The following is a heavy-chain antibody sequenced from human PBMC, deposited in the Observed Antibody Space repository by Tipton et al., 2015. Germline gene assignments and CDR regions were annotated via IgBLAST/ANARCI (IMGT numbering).Heavy chain of an antibody. Sequence: QLVQSGAEVKKPGESLKISCKGSGYIFTSFWIGWVRQMPGKGLEWMGTIYPGDSEPRYTPSFQGQVTISADKSITTAYLQWRSLKASDPAMYYCVRRARRVGSHSYPYYFDYWGQGTLVPVSS. CDR2: IYPGDSEP. V-gene: IGHV5-51*01. D-gene: IGHD1-26*01. J-gene: IGHJ4*02. CDR1: GYIFTSFW. CDR3: VRRARRVGSHSYPYYFDY.